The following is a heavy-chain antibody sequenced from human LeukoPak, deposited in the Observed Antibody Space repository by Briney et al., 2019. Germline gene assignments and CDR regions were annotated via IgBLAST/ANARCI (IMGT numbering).Heavy chain of an antibody. CDR3: AKSPTTGTPRNYFDY. CDR1: GFTFGSYS. J-gene: IGHJ4*02. Sequence: GGSLRLSCAASGFTFGSYSMNWVRQAPGKGLEWVSYISSSGTTINYADSVKGRFTISRDNSKNTLYLQMNSLRAEDTAVYYCAKSPTTGTPRNYFDYWGQGTLVTVSS. V-gene: IGHV3-48*01. CDR2: ISSSGTTI. D-gene: IGHD1-1*01.